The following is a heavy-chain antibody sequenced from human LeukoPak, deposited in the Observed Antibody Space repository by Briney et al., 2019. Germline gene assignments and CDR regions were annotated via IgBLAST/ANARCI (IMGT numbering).Heavy chain of an antibody. CDR2: INPSGGST. V-gene: IGHV1-46*01. J-gene: IGHJ5*02. CDR3: ARVDYYDSSGYDTWFDP. CDR1: GYTFTSYY. D-gene: IGHD3-22*01. Sequence: ASVKVSCKASGYTFTSYYMHWVRQAPGQGLECMGIINPSGGSTSYAQKFQGRVTMTRNTSISTAYMELSSLRSEDTAVYYCARVDYYDSSGYDTWFDPWGQGTLVTVSS.